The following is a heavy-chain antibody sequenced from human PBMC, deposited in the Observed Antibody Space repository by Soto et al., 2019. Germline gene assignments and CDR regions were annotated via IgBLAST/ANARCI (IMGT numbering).Heavy chain of an antibody. CDR2: ISGNGVST. Sequence: EVLLLESGGGLVQPGGSLRLSCAASGFSFSNKAMSWVHQAPGKGLEWVSIISGNGVSTYYTDSLKGRFTISRDNSKNMVYLEMNSLRVEDTAVYYCAKENGFQFINLGASGFDYWGQGSLVSVSS. CDR3: AKENGFQFINLGASGFDY. CDR1: GFSFSNKA. J-gene: IGHJ4*02. V-gene: IGHV3-23*01. D-gene: IGHD2-21*01.